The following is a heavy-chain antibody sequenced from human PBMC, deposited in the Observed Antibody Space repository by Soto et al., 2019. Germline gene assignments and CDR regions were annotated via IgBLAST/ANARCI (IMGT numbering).Heavy chain of an antibody. V-gene: IGHV1-69*13. CDR2: IIPIFGTA. Sequence: SVKVSCKASGGTFSSSAISWVRQAPGQGLEWMGGIIPIFGTADYAQKFQGRVTITAGESTSTAYMELSSLRSEDTAVYYCAVTMTNYYYYGMDVWGQGTTVTVSS. CDR1: GGTFSSSA. J-gene: IGHJ6*02. CDR3: AVTMTNYYYYGMDV. D-gene: IGHD3-22*01.